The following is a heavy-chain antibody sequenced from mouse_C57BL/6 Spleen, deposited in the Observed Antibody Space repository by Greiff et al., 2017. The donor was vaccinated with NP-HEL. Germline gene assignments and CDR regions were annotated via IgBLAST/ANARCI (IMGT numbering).Heavy chain of an antibody. Sequence: EVQLQQSGPELVKPGASVKISCKASGYTFTDYYMNWVKQSHGKSLEWIGDINPNNGGTSYNQKFKGKATLTVDKSSSTAYMELRSLTSEDSAVYYCARGYYGYDGVMDYWGQGTSVTVSS. CDR2: INPNNGGT. J-gene: IGHJ4*01. D-gene: IGHD2-2*01. V-gene: IGHV1-26*01. CDR3: ARGYYGYDGVMDY. CDR1: GYTFTDYY.